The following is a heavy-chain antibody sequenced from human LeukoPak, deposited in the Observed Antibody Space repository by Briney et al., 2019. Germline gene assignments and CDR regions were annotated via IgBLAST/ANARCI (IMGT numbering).Heavy chain of an antibody. J-gene: IGHJ6*03. CDR2: IRYDGSNK. CDR3: AKSPKSPAISMVRGVSSYNYYMDV. V-gene: IGHV3-30*02. CDR1: GFTFSSYG. D-gene: IGHD3-10*01. Sequence: GGSLRLSRAASGFTFSSYGMHWVRQAPGKGLEWVAFIRYDGSNKYYADSVKGRFTISRDNSKNTLYLQMNSLRVEDAAVYYCAKSPKSPAISMVRGVSSYNYYMDVWGTGTTVTISS.